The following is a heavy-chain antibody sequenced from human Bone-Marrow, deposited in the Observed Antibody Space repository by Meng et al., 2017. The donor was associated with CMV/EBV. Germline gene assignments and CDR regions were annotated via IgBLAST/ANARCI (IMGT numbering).Heavy chain of an antibody. D-gene: IGHD3-3*01. CDR2: ISAYNGNT. J-gene: IGHJ4*02. CDR1: GYTFTSYG. V-gene: IGHV1-18*01. CDR3: ARKLRFLEWLPSTEYFDH. Sequence: QVQLVQSGAEVKKPGXSVKVSCKASGYTFTSYGISWVRQAPGQGLEWMGWISAYNGNTNYAQKLQGRVTMTTDTSTSTAYMELRSLRSDDTAVYYCARKLRFLEWLPSTEYFDHWGQGTLVTVSS.